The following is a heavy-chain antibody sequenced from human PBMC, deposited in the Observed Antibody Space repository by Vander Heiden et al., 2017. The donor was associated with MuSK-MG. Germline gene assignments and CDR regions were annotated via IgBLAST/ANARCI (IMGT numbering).Heavy chain of an antibody. CDR2: INHSGST. CDR3: ARDEASGYYSKEEYFQH. V-gene: IGHV4-34*01. D-gene: IGHD3-22*01. Sequence: QVQLQQWGAGLLKPSETLSLTCAVYAGSFSGYYWCWIRQPPGKGLDWIGEINHSGSTNYNPTRNRRVTISVDTSKNQFSLKLSSVTAADTAVYYCARDEASGYYSKEEYFQHWCQGTLVTVSS. CDR1: AGSFSGYY. J-gene: IGHJ1*01.